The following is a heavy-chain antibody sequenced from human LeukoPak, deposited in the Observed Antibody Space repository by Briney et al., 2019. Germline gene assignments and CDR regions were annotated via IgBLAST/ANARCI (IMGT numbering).Heavy chain of an antibody. CDR2: INPNRGGT. Sequence: GASVKVSCKASRYTFTDYYMHWVRQAPRQGLEWMGWINPNRGGTNYAQKFQGRVTMTRDTSISTAYMELSRLRSDDTAVYYCASGLYYYYYGMDVWGQGTTVTVSS. CDR1: RYTFTDYY. V-gene: IGHV1-2*02. J-gene: IGHJ6*02. CDR3: ASGLYYYYYGMDV.